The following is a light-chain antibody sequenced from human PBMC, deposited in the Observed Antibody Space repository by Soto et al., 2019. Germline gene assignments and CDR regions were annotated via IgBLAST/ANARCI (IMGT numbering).Light chain of an antibody. CDR2: KAS. J-gene: IGKJ1*01. CDR1: QSISSW. V-gene: IGKV1-5*03. Sequence: DVQMTQSPSTVSESVGDRVTITCRASQSISSWLAWYQQKPGKAPKLLIYKASSLESGVPSRFSGSGSGTEFTLTISSLQPDDFATYYCQQYNSFWTFGQGTKVDI. CDR3: QQYNSFWT.